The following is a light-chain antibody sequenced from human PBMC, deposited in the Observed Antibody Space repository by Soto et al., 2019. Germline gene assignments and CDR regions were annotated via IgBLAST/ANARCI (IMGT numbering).Light chain of an antibody. Sequence: ETVMTQSPVALSVSPGERATLSCRARQNVRKNLAWYQQKPGQAPRLLIYDASTRATGIPARFSSGGSGGKFTPPIDSLLSEDFVVYFCLQYDGWPLTFGQGTRLEIK. V-gene: IGKV3-15*01. J-gene: IGKJ5*01. CDR3: LQYDGWPLT. CDR2: DAS. CDR1: QNVRKN.